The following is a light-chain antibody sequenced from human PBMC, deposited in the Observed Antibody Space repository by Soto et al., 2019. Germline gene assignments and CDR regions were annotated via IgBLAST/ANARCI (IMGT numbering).Light chain of an antibody. Sequence: EIVMPQSPATLSVSPGERATRSCRASQSVSSNLAWYQQKPGQAPRLLIYGASTRATGIPARFSGSGSGTDFTLTISSLEPEDSAVYYCQHRSNWPTFGGGTKVDIK. CDR2: GAS. J-gene: IGKJ4*01. V-gene: IGKV3-15*01. CDR3: QHRSNWPT. CDR1: QSVSSN.